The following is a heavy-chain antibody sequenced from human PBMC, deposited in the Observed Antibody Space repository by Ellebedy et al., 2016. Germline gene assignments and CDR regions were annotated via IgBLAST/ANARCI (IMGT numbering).Heavy chain of an antibody. D-gene: IGHD3-3*01. CDR2: ISADGQHI. J-gene: IGHJ4*02. V-gene: IGHV3-21*01. CDR1: GFTFSRYS. CDR3: ARDGSEWSRDY. Sequence: GGSLRLXXAASGFTFSRYSVNWVRQAPEKGLEWVSSISADGQHILYADSVRGRFTISKDNAKNSLFLQMNSLRVEDTAVYYCARDGSEWSRDYWGQGTLVTVSS.